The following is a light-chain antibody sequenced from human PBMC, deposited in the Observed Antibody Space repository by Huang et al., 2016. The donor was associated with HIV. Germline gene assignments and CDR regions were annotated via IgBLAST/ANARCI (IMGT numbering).Light chain of an antibody. Sequence: DIVMTQSPLSLSVTPGEPASISCRSSQSLLQITGYMYLVWYVQKAGQSPQLLISLGSSRASGVRDRFSGSASGTDFSLRISRVEAEDVGVYYGMQALQTPWTFGQGTKVEIK. CDR2: LGS. V-gene: IGKV2-28*01. CDR1: QSLLQITGYMY. CDR3: MQALQTPWT. J-gene: IGKJ1*01.